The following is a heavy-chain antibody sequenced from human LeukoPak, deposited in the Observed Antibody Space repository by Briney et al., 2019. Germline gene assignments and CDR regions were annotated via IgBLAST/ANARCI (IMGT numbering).Heavy chain of an antibody. Sequence: PSETLSLTCTVSGGSISSSGYYWGWIRQPPGKGLEWIGSVHHTGSTYYNPSLRSRVSISVDKSTNHISLEVTSVTAADTAVYYCARDWGFGDSEDWFDPWGQGTLVTVSS. J-gene: IGHJ5*02. CDR1: GGSISSSGYY. CDR2: VHHTGST. CDR3: ARDWGFGDSEDWFDP. V-gene: IGHV4-39*07. D-gene: IGHD3-10*01.